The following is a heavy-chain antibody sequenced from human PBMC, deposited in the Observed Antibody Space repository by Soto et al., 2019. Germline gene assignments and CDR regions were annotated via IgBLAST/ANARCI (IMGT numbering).Heavy chain of an antibody. D-gene: IGHD5-12*01. CDR1: GFTFDDYA. CDR2: ISWNSGSI. CDR3: AKDIGYSGYPYYFDY. J-gene: IGHJ4*02. Sequence: GGSRKLSCAASGFTFDDYAMHWVRKAPGKGRKWVSGISWNSGSIGYADSVKGRFTISRDNAKNSLYLQMNSLRAEDTALYYCAKDIGYSGYPYYFDYWGQGTLVTVSS. V-gene: IGHV3-9*01.